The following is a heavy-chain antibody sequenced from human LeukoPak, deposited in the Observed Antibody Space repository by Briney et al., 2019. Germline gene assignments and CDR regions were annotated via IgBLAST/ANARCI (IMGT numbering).Heavy chain of an antibody. Sequence: MPSETLSLTCTVSGGSISSYYWSWIRQPPGKGLEWIGYIYYSGSTNYNPSLKSRVTISVDTSKNQFSLKLSSVTAADTAVYYCARDLASSGWYETNWFDPWGQGTLVTVSS. V-gene: IGHV4-59*12. CDR1: GGSISSYY. J-gene: IGHJ5*02. CDR3: ARDLASSGWYETNWFDP. CDR2: IYYSGST. D-gene: IGHD6-19*01.